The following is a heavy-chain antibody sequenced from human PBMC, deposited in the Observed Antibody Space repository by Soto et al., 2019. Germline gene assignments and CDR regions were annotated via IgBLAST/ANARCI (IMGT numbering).Heavy chain of an antibody. Sequence: SETLSLTCAVSGDSISSGYYWSWIRQPPGKGLEWIGYIYYSGSTNYNPSLKSRVTISVDTSKNQFSLKLSSVTAADTAVYYCARTYYYDSSGYYLFDYWGQGTLVTVSS. J-gene: IGHJ4*02. V-gene: IGHV4-61*01. CDR1: GDSISSGYY. CDR3: ARTYYYDSSGYYLFDY. CDR2: IYYSGST. D-gene: IGHD3-22*01.